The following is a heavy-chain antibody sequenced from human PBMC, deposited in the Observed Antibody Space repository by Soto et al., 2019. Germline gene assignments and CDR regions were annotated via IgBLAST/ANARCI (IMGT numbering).Heavy chain of an antibody. D-gene: IGHD2-15*01. J-gene: IGHJ3*02. CDR3: AGDRSDDAFEI. V-gene: IGHV3-30-3*01. CDR2: ISCDGSNK. CDR1: GFTFSSYA. Sequence: VGSLRLSCAASGFTFSSYAMHWVRQAPGKGLEWVAVISCDGSNKYYADSVKGRFTISRDNSKNTLYLQMNRLRAEDTAVYYWAGDRSDDAFEIWGQGTMVTVSS.